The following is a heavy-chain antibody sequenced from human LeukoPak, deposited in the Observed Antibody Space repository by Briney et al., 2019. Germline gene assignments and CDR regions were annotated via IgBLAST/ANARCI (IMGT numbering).Heavy chain of an antibody. V-gene: IGHV4-59*08. J-gene: IGHJ4*02. D-gene: IGHD4-17*01. Sequence: SETLSLTCTVSGGSISSYYWSWIRQPPGKGLEWIGYIYYSGSTNYNPSLKSRVTISVDTSKNQFSLKLSSVTAADTAVYHCARHIAVTTDFDYWGQGTLVTVSS. CDR3: ARHIAVTTDFDY. CDR2: IYYSGST. CDR1: GGSISSYY.